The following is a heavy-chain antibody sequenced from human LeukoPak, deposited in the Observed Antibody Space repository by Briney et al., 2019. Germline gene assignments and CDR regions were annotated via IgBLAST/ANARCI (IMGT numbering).Heavy chain of an antibody. CDR1: GYSFTSYW. CDR3: ARGMAVALTGVYSGSPDY. V-gene: IGHV5-51*01. Sequence: GESLKISCKGSGYSFTSYWIGWVRQMPGKGLEWMGIIYPGDSDTRYSPSFQGQVTISADKSISTAYLQWSSLKASDTAMYYCARGMAVALTGVYSGSPDYWGQGTLVTVSS. J-gene: IGHJ4*02. CDR2: IYPGDSDT. D-gene: IGHD1-26*01.